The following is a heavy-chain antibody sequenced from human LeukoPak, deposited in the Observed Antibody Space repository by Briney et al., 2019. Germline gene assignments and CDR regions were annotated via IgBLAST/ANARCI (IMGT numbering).Heavy chain of an antibody. CDR1: GATFSSYA. V-gene: IGHV1-69*01. CDR2: IIPIFGTA. D-gene: IGHD6-13*01. J-gene: IGHJ4*02. CDR3: ASSGPPVGIAADLIGRREWHFDY. Sequence: VASVKVSCKAYGATFSSYAISWVRQAPGQGLEWMGGIIPIFGTANYAQKFQGRVTITADESTSTAYMELSSLRSEDTAVYYCASSGPPVGIAADLIGRREWHFDYWGQGTLVTVSS.